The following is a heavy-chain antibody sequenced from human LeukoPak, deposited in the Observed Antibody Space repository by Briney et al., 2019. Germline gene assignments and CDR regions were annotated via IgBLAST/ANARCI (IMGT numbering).Heavy chain of an antibody. Sequence: GGSLRLSCAASGFSFSGYWMSWVRQAPGKGLEWVSSISGGGDSTYYADSVKGRFTISRDNSKNTLYLQMNSLRAEDTAIYYCAKGDGSSLAYYYGMDVWGQGTTVTVSS. CDR3: AKGDGSSLAYYYGMDV. D-gene: IGHD1-26*01. CDR1: GFSFSGYW. V-gene: IGHV3-23*01. CDR2: ISGGGDST. J-gene: IGHJ6*02.